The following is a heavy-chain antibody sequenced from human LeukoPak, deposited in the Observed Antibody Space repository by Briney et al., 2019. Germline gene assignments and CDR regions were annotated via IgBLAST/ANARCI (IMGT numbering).Heavy chain of an antibody. CDR2: IIPIFGTA. CDR3: ASCPPVPPTAQIDYYYYYMDV. V-gene: IGHV1-69*05. Sequence: ASVKVSCKASGGTFSSYAISWVRQAPGQGLEWMGGIIPIFGTANYAQKFQGRVTITTDESTSTAYMELSSLRSEDTAVYYCASCPPVPPTAQIDYYYYYMDVWGKGTTVTVSS. J-gene: IGHJ6*03. D-gene: IGHD2-2*01. CDR1: GGTFSSYA.